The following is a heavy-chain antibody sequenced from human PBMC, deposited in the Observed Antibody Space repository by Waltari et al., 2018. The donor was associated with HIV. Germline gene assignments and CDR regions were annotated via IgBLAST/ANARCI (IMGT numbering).Heavy chain of an antibody. J-gene: IGHJ2*01. CDR1: GGSFSPYY. CDR2: INNSGSI. Sequence: QVELQQGGAGLLKPSETLSLSCAVSGGSFSPYYWSWIRQPPGKGLEWMGEINNSGSINFNPSLKSRLNKSLDASKKQSSLHLTSVTAADTALYYCATRGDYGDLPKYFDLWGRGTLVTVSS. D-gene: IGHD4-17*01. CDR3: ATRGDYGDLPKYFDL. V-gene: IGHV4-34*02.